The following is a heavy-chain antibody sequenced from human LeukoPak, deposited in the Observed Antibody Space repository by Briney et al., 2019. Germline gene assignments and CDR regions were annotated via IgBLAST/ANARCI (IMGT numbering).Heavy chain of an antibody. V-gene: IGHV3-48*03. Sequence: PGGSLRLSCAASGFTFSSYEMNWVRQAPGKGLEWVSHISSSGSTIYYTDSVKGRFTISRDNSKNLLYLQMNSLRAEDTAIYYCARTVARIGDWGDGTLDTVSS. J-gene: IGHJ4*01. D-gene: IGHD4-23*01. CDR3: ARTVARIGD. CDR1: GFTFSSYE. CDR2: ISSSGSTI.